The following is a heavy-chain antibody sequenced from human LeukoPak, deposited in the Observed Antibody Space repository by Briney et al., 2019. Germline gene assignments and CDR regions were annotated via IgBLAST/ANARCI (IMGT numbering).Heavy chain of an antibody. CDR2: IYYSGST. CDR1: GGSISSYY. V-gene: IGHV4-59*01. CDR3: ARAVYHYDSSGYPYWYFDL. D-gene: IGHD3-22*01. J-gene: IGHJ2*01. Sequence: SETLSLTCTVSGGSISSYYWSWIRQPPGKGLEWIGYIYYSGSTNYNPSLKSRVTISVDTSKNQFSLKLSSVTAADTAVYYCARAVYHYDSSGYPYWYFDLWGRGTLVTVSS.